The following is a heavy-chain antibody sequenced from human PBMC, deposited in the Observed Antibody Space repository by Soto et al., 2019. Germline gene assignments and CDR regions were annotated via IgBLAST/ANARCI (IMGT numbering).Heavy chain of an antibody. CDR3: ARRKGMEENYYYYGMDI. V-gene: IGHV1-3*01. J-gene: IGHJ6*02. Sequence: GASVKVSCKASGYTFSTYAMHWVRQAPGQSLEWMGWINGGTGQTRYSQRFQDRVTITRDTSAKTTYMDLTSLRSEDTAVYYCARRKGMEENYYYYGMDIWGQGATVTVSS. CDR2: INGGTGQT. D-gene: IGHD1-1*01. CDR1: GYTFSTYA.